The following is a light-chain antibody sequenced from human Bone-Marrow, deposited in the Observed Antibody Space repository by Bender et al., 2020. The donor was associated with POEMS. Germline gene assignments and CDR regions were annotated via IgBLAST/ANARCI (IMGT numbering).Light chain of an antibody. CDR3: SSSVT. Sequence: QSALTQPPSACGCPGQSVTLSCTGDSGDVTSFKSVSWYRQSPGKAPELVLFNLDRGPAGVPVRFSGYRSGNTGSLPVSGLQIEDEGDYYCSSSVTFGGGTRLTVL. J-gene: IGLJ2*01. CDR1: SGDVTSFKS. V-gene: IGLV2-8*01. CDR2: NLD.